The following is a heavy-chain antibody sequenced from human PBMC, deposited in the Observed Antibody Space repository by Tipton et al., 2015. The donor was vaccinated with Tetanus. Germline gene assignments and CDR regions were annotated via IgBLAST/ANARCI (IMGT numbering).Heavy chain of an antibody. J-gene: IGHJ4*02. CDR1: GFTFSSYG. CDR2: ISYDGSNK. CDR3: AKGFYSSGRGVLDY. V-gene: IGHV3-30*18. Sequence: SLRLSCAASGFTFSSYGMHWVRQAPGKGLEWVAVISYDGSNKYYADSVKGRFTISRDNSKNTLYLQMNSLRAEDTAVYYCAKGFYSSGRGVLDYWGQGTLVTVSS. D-gene: IGHD6-19*01.